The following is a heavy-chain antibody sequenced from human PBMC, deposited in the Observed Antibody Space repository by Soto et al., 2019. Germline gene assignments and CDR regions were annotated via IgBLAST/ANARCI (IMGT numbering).Heavy chain of an antibody. V-gene: IGHV3-73*01. CDR2: IRTKSNNFAT. CDR3: SRHQEGRSMVFYGMDV. CDR1: GFTLSGSD. Sequence: PGGSLRLSCAASGFTLSGSDIHWVRQASGKGLKWVGRIRTKSNNFATSYAESVRGRFTISRDDSDNTASLQMSSLKTEDTAIYYCSRHQEGRSMVFYGMDVWGQGTTVTVSS. D-gene: IGHD3-10*01. J-gene: IGHJ6*02.